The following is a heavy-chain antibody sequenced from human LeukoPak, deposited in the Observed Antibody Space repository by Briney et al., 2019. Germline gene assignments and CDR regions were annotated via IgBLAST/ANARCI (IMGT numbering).Heavy chain of an antibody. CDR2: IYTSVST. V-gene: IGHV4-4*07. CDR3: ARAQLWLPGYFDY. J-gene: IGHJ4*02. D-gene: IGHD5-18*01. Sequence: SETLSLTCTVSGGSISSYYWSWIRQPAGKGLEWIGRIYTSVSTNYNPSLKSRVTISVDTYKTQFSLKLSSVTAADKAVYYCARAQLWLPGYFDYWGQGTLVTVSS. CDR1: GGSISSYY.